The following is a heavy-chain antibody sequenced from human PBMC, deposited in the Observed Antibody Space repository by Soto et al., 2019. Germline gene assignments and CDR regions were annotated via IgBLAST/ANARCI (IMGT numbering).Heavy chain of an antibody. V-gene: IGHV3-30*18. D-gene: IGHD1-26*01. CDR2: ISYDGSNK. Sequence: QVQLVESGGGVVQPGRSLRLSCAASGFTFSSYGMHWVRQAPGKGLEWVAVISYDGSNKYYADSVKGRFTISRDNSTNTLYLQMNSLRAEDTAVYYCAKDLNSGSFDYWGQGTLVTVSS. CDR3: AKDLNSGSFDY. CDR1: GFTFSSYG. J-gene: IGHJ4*02.